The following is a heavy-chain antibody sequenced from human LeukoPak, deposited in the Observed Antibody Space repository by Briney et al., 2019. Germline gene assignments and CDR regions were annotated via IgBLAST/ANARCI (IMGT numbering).Heavy chain of an antibody. CDR2: ISSSSSYI. CDR3: ATVYAYYDSSGSLYFDY. V-gene: IGHV3-21*01. J-gene: IGHJ4*02. D-gene: IGHD3-22*01. CDR1: GFTFSSYS. Sequence: PGGSLRLSCAASGFTFSSYSMNWVRQAPGKGLEWVSSISSSSSYIYYADSVKGRFTISRDNAKNSLYLQMNSLRAEDTAVYYCATVYAYYDSSGSLYFDYWGQGTLVTVSS.